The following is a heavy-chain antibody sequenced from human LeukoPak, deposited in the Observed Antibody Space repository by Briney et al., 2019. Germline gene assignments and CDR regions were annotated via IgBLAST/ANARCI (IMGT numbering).Heavy chain of an antibody. D-gene: IGHD3-22*01. J-gene: IGHJ2*01. CDR3: ARDRRYYDSSGYYFHWYFDL. Sequence: GGSLRLSCAASGFTVSSNYMSWVRQAPGKGLEWVSVIYSGVSTYYADSVRGRFTISRDNSKNTLYLQMNSLRAEDTALYYCARDRRYYDSSGYYFHWYFDLWGRGTLVTVSS. V-gene: IGHV3-53*01. CDR1: GFTVSSNY. CDR2: IYSGVST.